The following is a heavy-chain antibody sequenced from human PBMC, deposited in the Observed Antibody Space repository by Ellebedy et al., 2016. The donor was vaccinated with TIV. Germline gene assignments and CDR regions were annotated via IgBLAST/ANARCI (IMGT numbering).Heavy chain of an antibody. V-gene: IGHV3-7*03. CDR2: INKDGSEK. D-gene: IGHD3-16*01. J-gene: IGHJ3*02. CDR3: VRYVAAFDI. CDR1: GFTFSSYW. Sequence: GESLKISCAGSGFTFSSYWMSWVRQAPGKGLEWVANINKDGSEKYYVDSVKGRFTISRDNATKSLYLQMNSLRAEDTAVYYCVRYVAAFDIWGQGTMVTVSS.